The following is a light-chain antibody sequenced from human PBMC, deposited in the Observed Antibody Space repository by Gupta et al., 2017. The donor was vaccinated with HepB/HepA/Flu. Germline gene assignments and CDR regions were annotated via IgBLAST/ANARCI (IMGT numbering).Light chain of an antibody. CDR3: SSYTNSGTLV. CDR2: DVT. J-gene: IGLJ3*02. V-gene: IGLV2-14*03. CDR1: TSDIGAWVY. Sequence: QSALTQPASVSGSPGQSITISCSGTTSDIGAWVYVSWYQQHPGKAPKLMISDVTNRPSGVSNRFSGSKSGNPASLTISVLQADDEADYYCSSYTNSGTLVFGGGTKLTVL.